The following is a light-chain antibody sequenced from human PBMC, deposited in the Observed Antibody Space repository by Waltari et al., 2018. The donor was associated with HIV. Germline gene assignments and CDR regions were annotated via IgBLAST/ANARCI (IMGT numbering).Light chain of an antibody. CDR2: DNN. CDR3: GTWDSSLSAGL. Sequence: QSVLTQPPSGSAAPGQKVTISCSGSGLNRWNTFVSLYQQLPGTAPKLLIYDNNKRPSGIPDRFSGSKSGTSATLGITGLQTGDEADYYCGTWDSSLSAGLFGGGTKLTVL. CDR1: GLNRWNTF. V-gene: IGLV1-51*01. J-gene: IGLJ3*02.